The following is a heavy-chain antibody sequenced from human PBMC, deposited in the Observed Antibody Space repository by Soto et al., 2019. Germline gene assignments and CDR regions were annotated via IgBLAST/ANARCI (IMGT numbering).Heavy chain of an antibody. Sequence: QVQLQESGPGLVKPSQTLSLTCTVSGVSFSRGGYYWGWIRQHPGKGLEWIGYINYSGSTYYNPSFKSRVTISVDTSKNQFSLKLSSVTAADTAVYYCARIGLELDTSEPSWFDPWGQGTLVTVSS. CDR1: GVSFSRGGYY. J-gene: IGHJ5*02. D-gene: IGHD1-1*01. V-gene: IGHV4-31*03. CDR2: INYSGST. CDR3: ARIGLELDTSEPSWFDP.